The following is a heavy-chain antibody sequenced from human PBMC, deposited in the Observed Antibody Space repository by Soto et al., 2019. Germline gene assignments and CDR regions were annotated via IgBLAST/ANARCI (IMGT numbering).Heavy chain of an antibody. CDR2: INAGNGNT. CDR1: GYTFTSYA. V-gene: IGHV1-3*01. Sequence: ASVKVSCKASGYTFTSYAMHWVRQAPGQRLEWMGWINAGNGNTKYSQKFQGRVTITRDTSASTAYMELSSLRSEDTAVYYCACANGLTIRGNWFDPWGQGTLVTVSS. D-gene: IGHD2-8*01. J-gene: IGHJ5*02. CDR3: ACANGLTIRGNWFDP.